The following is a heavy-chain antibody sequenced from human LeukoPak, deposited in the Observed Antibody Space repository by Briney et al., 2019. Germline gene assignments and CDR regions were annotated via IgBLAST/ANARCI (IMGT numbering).Heavy chain of an antibody. J-gene: IGHJ6*02. Sequence: GGSLRLSCAASGFTFSTYGMHWVRQAPGKWLEWVAVIYYDGSDSYYGDSVKGRFTISRDNSKNTLYLQMNSLRAEDTAVYYCARYYGSGRGYYGLDVWGQGTTVTVSS. CDR1: GFTFSTYG. CDR3: ARYYGSGRGYYGLDV. D-gene: IGHD3-10*01. V-gene: IGHV3-33*01. CDR2: IYYDGSDS.